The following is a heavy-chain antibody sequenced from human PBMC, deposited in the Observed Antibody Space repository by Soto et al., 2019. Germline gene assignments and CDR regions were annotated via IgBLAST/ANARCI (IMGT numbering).Heavy chain of an antibody. CDR1: GGPISSSSYY. CDR2: IYYSGST. Sequence: PSETLSLTCTVSGGPISSSSYYWGWIRQPPGKGLEWIGSIYYSGSTYYNPSLKSRVTISVDTSRNQFSLKLSSVTAADTAVYYCARQTGGSPWNWFDPWGQGTLVTVS. J-gene: IGHJ5*02. CDR3: ARQTGGSPWNWFDP. D-gene: IGHD2-15*01. V-gene: IGHV4-39*01.